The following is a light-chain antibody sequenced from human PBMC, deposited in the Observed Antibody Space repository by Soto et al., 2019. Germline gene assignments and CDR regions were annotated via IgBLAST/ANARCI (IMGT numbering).Light chain of an antibody. Sequence: DIQVTQSPSSLSASVGDRVTITCRASQSISSYLKWYRQKPGRAPNLLIYAASKVQSGVPSRFSGSGSGTDFTLTISSLQPGDFAIYYCHQSYSAPWTFGQGTKVEIK. CDR3: HQSYSAPWT. J-gene: IGKJ1*01. V-gene: IGKV1-39*01. CDR2: AAS. CDR1: QSISSY.